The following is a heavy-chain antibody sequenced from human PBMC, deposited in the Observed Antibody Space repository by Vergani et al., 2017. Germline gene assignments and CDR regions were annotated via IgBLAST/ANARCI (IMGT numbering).Heavy chain of an antibody. CDR3: AREYCSGGSCYFGYYYYGMDV. CDR2: IIPIFGTA. D-gene: IGHD2-15*01. J-gene: IGHJ6*02. CDR1: GGTFSSYA. Sequence: QVQLVQSGAEVKKPGSSVKVSCKASGGTFSSYAISWVRQAPGQGLEWMGRIIPIFGTANYAQKFQGRVTITADESTSTAYMELSSLRSEDTAVYYCAREYCSGGSCYFGYYYYGMDVWGQGTTVTVSS. V-gene: IGHV1-69*18.